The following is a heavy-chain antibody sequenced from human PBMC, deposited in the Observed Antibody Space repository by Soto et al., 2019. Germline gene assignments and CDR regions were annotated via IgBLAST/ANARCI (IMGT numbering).Heavy chain of an antibody. CDR1: GYNFNTYW. V-gene: IGHV5-51*01. Sequence: GESLKISCKGSGYNFNTYWIGWVRQMPGKGLEWMGIIYPGDSDTKYSPSFQGQVTISADKSISTAYLQWSSLTASDTAMYYCARQSGIAAGATAGYYYGMDVWGQGTTVTVSS. J-gene: IGHJ6*02. CDR3: ARQSGIAAGATAGYYYGMDV. CDR2: IYPGDSDT. D-gene: IGHD6-13*01.